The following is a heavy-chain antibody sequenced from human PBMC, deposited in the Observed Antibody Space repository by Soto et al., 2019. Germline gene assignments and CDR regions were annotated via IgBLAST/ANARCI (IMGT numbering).Heavy chain of an antibody. V-gene: IGHV3-53*01. CDR1: GFTVSSNY. Sequence: PGGSLRLSCAASGFTVSSNYMSWVCQAPGKGLEWVSVIYSGGSTYYADSVKGRFTISRDNSKNTLYLQMNSLRAEDTAVYYCARDRDYYYYGMDVWGQGTTVTVSS. CDR3: ARDRDYYYYGMDV. CDR2: IYSGGST. J-gene: IGHJ6*02.